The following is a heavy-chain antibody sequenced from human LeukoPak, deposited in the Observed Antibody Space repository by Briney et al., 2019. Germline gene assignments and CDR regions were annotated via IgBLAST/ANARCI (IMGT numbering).Heavy chain of an antibody. J-gene: IGHJ4*02. V-gene: IGHV3-15*01. Sequence: GGSLRLSCVDSGFTFTNAWMSWVRQAPGKGLEWIGRIKSKTDGETTNYAEPVRGRFTISRDDSKSAVYLQMNSLKIQDTAVYYCTTDLGTYYHGSQRLIPIDYWGQGTLVTVSS. CDR2: IKSKTDGETT. CDR3: TTDLGTYYHGSQRLIPIDY. D-gene: IGHD3-10*01. CDR1: GFTFTNAW.